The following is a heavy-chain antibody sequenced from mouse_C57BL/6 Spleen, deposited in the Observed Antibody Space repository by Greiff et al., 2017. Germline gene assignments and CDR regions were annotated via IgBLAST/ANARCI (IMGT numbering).Heavy chain of an antibody. CDR3: AKAPNSLGSSGYYFDY. CDR1: GYTFTGYW. J-gene: IGHJ2*01. CDR2: ILPGSGST. Sequence: LVESGAELMKPGASVKLSCKATGYTFTGYWIEWVKQRPGHGLEWIGEILPGSGSTNYNEKLKGKATFTADTASNTAYMQLISLTTEDSAIYYCAKAPNSLGSSGYYFDYWGQGTTLTVSS. D-gene: IGHD1-1*01. V-gene: IGHV1-9*01.